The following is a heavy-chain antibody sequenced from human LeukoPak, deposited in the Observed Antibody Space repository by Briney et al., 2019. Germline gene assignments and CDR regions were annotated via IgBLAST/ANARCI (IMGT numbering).Heavy chain of an antibody. J-gene: IGHJ3*02. CDR1: GFTFSAYA. Sequence: GGSLRLSCAASGFTFSAYAVIWVRQAPGKGLEWVSAISASGDYTHYADSVKGWFDISRDNSKNTVYLQMSSLRAEDAALYYCAKDPSGDYVGAFDSWGQGTTVIVSS. CDR3: AKDPSGDYVGAFDS. V-gene: IGHV3-23*01. CDR2: ISASGDYT. D-gene: IGHD4-17*01.